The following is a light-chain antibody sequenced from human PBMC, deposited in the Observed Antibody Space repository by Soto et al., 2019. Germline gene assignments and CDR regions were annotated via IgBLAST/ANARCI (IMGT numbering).Light chain of an antibody. V-gene: IGKV3-20*01. J-gene: IGKJ5*01. Sequence: EIALTQSPATLCLSPGERATLSCRASQSVSRYLGWYQQKPGQAPRLLIYGTSSRATGIPDRFSGSGSGTDFTLTISRLEPEDFAVYYCQQYGNSPITFGQGTRLEI. CDR1: QSVSRY. CDR3: QQYGNSPIT. CDR2: GTS.